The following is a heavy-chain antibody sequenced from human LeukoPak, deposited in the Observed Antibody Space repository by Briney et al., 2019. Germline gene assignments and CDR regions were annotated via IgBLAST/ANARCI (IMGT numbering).Heavy chain of an antibody. Sequence: ASVKVSCKASGYTFTSNYMHWVRQAPGQGLEWMGVIAPSSGTTSYAQKFQARVNMTRATSTSTLYMELNSLTSEATAVYYCARTSGSSAVPFDYWGQGTLVTVSS. CDR3: ARTSGSSAVPFDY. CDR1: GYTFTSNY. J-gene: IGHJ4*02. V-gene: IGHV1-46*01. D-gene: IGHD3-10*01. CDR2: IAPSSGTT.